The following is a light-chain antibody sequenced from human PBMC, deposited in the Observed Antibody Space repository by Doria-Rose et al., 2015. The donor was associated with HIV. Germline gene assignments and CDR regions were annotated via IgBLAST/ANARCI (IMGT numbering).Light chain of an antibody. CDR1: QSISAW. V-gene: IGKV1-5*03. Sequence: ASVGDRVTITCRASQSISAWLAWYQQEPGKAPKLLTYKASSLESGVPSRFSGSGSGTEFTLTITSLQPDDFATYFCQRYNRPWTFGQGTKAEIE. CDR2: KAS. J-gene: IGKJ1*01. CDR3: QRYNRPWT.